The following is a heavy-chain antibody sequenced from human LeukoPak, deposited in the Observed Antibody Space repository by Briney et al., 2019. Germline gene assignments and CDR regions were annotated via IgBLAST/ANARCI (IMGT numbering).Heavy chain of an antibody. CDR3: ARGDMVRGVINWFDP. CDR1: GGTFSSYA. V-gene: IGHV1-69*06. J-gene: IGHJ5*02. CDR2: IIPIFGTA. D-gene: IGHD3-10*01. Sequence: SVKVSCKASGGTFSSYAISWVRQAPGQGLEWMGGIIPIFGTANYAQKFQGRVTITADKSTSTAYMELSSLRSEDTAVYYCARGDMVRGVINWFDPWGQGTLVTVSS.